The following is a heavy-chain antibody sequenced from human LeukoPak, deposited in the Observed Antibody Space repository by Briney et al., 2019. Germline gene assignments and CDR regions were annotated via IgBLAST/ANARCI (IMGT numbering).Heavy chain of an antibody. V-gene: IGHV4-34*01. D-gene: IGHD4-17*01. CDR3: ARGGDYHDFDY. J-gene: IGHJ4*02. CDR1: GGSFSGYY. CDR2: INHSGST. Sequence: PSETLSLTCTVSGGSFSGYYWSWIRQPPGKGLEWIGEINHSGSTNYNPSLKSRVTISVDTSKNQFSLKLSSVTAADTAVYYCARGGDYHDFDYWGQGTLVTVSS.